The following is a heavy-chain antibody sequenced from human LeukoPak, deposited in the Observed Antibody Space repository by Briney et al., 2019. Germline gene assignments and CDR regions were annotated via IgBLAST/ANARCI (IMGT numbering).Heavy chain of an antibody. V-gene: IGHV1-69*05. CDR1: GGTFSNYA. J-gene: IGHJ6*03. CDR2: IIPIFGTA. Sequence: ASVKVSCKASGGTFSNYAISWVRQAPGQGLEWMGRIIPIFGTANYAQKFQGRVTITTDESTSTAYMELSSLRSEDTAVYYCARVMGAPYYYYYYMDVWGKGTTVTVSS. CDR3: ARVMGAPYYYYYYMDV. D-gene: IGHD1-26*01.